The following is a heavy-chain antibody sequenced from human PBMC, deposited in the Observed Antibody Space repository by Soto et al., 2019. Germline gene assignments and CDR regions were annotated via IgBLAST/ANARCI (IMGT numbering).Heavy chain of an antibody. Sequence: PSETLSLTCAVYGGSFSGYYWSWIRQPPGKGLEWIGEINHSGSTNYNPSLKSRVTISVDTSKNQFSLKLSSVTAADTAVYYCARGGVWRTAMVPISIYPPRQEFDYWGQGTLVTVSS. V-gene: IGHV4-34*01. CDR3: ARGGVWRTAMVPISIYPPRQEFDY. J-gene: IGHJ4*02. CDR1: GGSFSGYY. D-gene: IGHD5-18*01. CDR2: INHSGST.